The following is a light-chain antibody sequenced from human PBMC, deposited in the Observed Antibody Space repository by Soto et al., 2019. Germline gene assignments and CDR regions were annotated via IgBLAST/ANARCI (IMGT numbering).Light chain of an antibody. CDR3: QQYGGSPIT. CDR2: DAS. J-gene: IGKJ5*01. Sequence: EVVMTQSPATLSVSPREIATLSCRASQSVSSSYLAWYQQKPGQAPRLLISDASSRATGIPDRFSGSGSGTDFTLTISRLEPEDFALYYCQQYGGSPITFGQGTRLEIK. CDR1: QSVSSSY. V-gene: IGKV3-20*01.